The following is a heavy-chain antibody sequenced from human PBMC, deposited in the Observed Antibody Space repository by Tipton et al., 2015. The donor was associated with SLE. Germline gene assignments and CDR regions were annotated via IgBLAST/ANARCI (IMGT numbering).Heavy chain of an antibody. J-gene: IGHJ3*02. CDR2: IYTSGST. CDR3: ARDLWIAVAGIGAFDI. D-gene: IGHD6-19*01. CDR1: GGSISSGSYY. V-gene: IGHV4-61*02. Sequence: TLSLTCTVSGGSISSGSYYWCWIRQPAAKGLEWIGRIYTSGSTNYNPSLKSRVTISVDTSKNQFSLKLSPVAAADTAVYYCARDLWIAVAGIGAFDIWGQGTMVTVSS.